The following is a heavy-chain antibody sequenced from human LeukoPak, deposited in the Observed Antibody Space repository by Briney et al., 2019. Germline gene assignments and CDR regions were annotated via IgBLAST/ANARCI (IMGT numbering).Heavy chain of an antibody. J-gene: IGHJ4*02. CDR3: SRHFWSGYHPCCVL. Sequence: GGSLRLSCAALSCTLSEYAMHGLTQAPGKGLEGVSTISGSGGSTNYADPVKGRFTISGENSTNKLYLKINSLRAEDTAVYYCSRHFWSGYHPCCVLGGEGTQVTVSS. CDR2: ISGSGGST. CDR1: SCTLSEYA. D-gene: IGHD3-3*02. V-gene: IGHV3-23*01.